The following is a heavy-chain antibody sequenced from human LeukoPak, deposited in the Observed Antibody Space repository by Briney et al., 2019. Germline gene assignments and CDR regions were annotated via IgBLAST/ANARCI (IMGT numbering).Heavy chain of an antibody. CDR2: VSRKSDYR. Sequence: GGTLRLSCAASGFIFDDAVMHWVRQAPGKGLEWVSGVSRKSDYRAYADSVKGRFTISRDNARNSLYLQMNSLRAEDTALYYCAKERYDGSGAAYDNWGQGTLVTVSS. D-gene: IGHD3-10*01. CDR3: AKERYDGSGAAYDN. CDR1: GFIFDDAV. J-gene: IGHJ4*02. V-gene: IGHV3-9*01.